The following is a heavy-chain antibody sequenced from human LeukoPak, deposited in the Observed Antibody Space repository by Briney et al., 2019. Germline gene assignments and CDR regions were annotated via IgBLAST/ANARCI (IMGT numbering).Heavy chain of an antibody. CDR3: AKDREYRGFGELFDY. V-gene: IGHV3-9*01. CDR2: ISWNSGSI. J-gene: IGHJ4*02. D-gene: IGHD3-10*01. Sequence: SGGSLRLSCAASGFTFDDYAMHWVRQAPGKGLEWVSGISWNSGSIGYADSVKGRFTISRDNAKNSLYLQMNSLRAEDTALYYCAKDREYRGFGELFDYWGQGTLVTVSS. CDR1: GFTFDDYA.